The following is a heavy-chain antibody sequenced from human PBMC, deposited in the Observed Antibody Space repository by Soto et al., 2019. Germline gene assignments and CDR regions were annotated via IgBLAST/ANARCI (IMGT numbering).Heavy chain of an antibody. V-gene: IGHV3-7*03. J-gene: IGHJ6*02. Sequence: EVQLVESGGGLVQPGGSLRLSCAASGFTFSSYWMSWVRQAPGKGLEWVANIKQDGSEKYYVDSVKGRFTISRDNAKNSLYLQMNSLRAEDTAVYYCARDPWASGWPYYYYGMDVWGQGTTVTVSS. CDR3: ARDPWASGWPYYYYGMDV. CDR1: GFTFSSYW. CDR2: IKQDGSEK. D-gene: IGHD6-19*01.